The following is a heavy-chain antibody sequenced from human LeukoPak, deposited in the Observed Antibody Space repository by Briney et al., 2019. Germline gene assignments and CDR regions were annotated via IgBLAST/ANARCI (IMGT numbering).Heavy chain of an antibody. Sequence: GGSLRLSCAASGFTFSSYSMNWVRQAPGKGLEWVSSISSSSSYIYYADSVKGRFTISRDNAKNSLYLQMNSLRAEDTAVYYCARDLGGPDSSGYRRDDQDDYWGQGTLVTVSS. CDR1: GFTFSSYS. CDR2: ISSSSSYI. J-gene: IGHJ4*02. CDR3: ARDLGGPDSSGYRRDDQDDY. V-gene: IGHV3-21*01. D-gene: IGHD3-22*01.